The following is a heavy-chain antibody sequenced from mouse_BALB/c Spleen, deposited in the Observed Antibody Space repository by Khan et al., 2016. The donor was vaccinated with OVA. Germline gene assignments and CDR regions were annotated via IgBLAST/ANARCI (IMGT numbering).Heavy chain of an antibody. D-gene: IGHD1-1*01. CDR3: ARGGITTGYFDY. Sequence: QIQLVQSGAELARPGASVKLSCKASGYTFTNYWMQWVKQRPGQGLEWIGTTYPGNGDSRYTQNFKGKATLTADESSNTAYMQLSSLTSEDSAVYYCARGGITTGYFDYWGLGTTLTVSS. CDR2: TYPGNGDS. J-gene: IGHJ2*01. CDR1: GYTFTNYW. V-gene: IGHV1-87*01.